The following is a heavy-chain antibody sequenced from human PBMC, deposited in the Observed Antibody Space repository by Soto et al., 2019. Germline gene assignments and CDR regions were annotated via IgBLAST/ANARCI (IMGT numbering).Heavy chain of an antibody. V-gene: IGHV3-30*18. Sequence: QVQLVESGGGVVQPGRSLRLSCAASGFTFSSYGMHWVRQAPGKGLEWVTVISYDGKVAYYADSVKGRFTISRDNSKNTLYLQMNSLRTEDTAMYYCAKEGPITNWYFAYWGQGNLVNVSS. CDR3: AKEGPITNWYFAY. J-gene: IGHJ4*02. D-gene: IGHD1-1*01. CDR2: ISYDGKVA. CDR1: GFTFSSYG.